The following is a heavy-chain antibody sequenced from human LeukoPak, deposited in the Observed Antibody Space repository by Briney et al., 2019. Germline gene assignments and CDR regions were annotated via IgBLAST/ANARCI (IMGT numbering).Heavy chain of an antibody. J-gene: IGHJ4*02. Sequence: PGGSLRLSCAASGFTVSSNYMSWVRRAPGKGLEWVSVIYSGGSTYYADSVKGRFTISRDNSKNTLYLQMNSLRAEDTAVYYCARDYSSSWYYFDYWGQGTLVTVSS. CDR1: GFTVSSNY. CDR2: IYSGGST. CDR3: ARDYSSSWYYFDY. D-gene: IGHD6-13*01. V-gene: IGHV3-53*01.